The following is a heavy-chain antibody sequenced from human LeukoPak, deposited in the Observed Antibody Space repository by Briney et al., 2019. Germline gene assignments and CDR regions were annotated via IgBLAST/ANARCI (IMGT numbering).Heavy chain of an antibody. CDR3: ARHRGGGAYSFDQ. CDR2: VSYNGRT. D-gene: IGHD2-15*01. J-gene: IGHJ4*02. Sequence: SDTLSPTCSVSADSPSSSRSYWGWIRQPPGKGLEWVGTVSYNGRTYYTPSLKSRVGIPIDTSKILFSMNLTSMTAADTAFYFCARHRGGGAYSFDQWSQATLVTVSS. CDR1: ADSPSSSRSY. V-gene: IGHV4-39*01.